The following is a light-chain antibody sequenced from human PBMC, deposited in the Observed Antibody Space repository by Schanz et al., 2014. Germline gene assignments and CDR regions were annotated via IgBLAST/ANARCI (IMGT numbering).Light chain of an antibody. CDR2: EGS. V-gene: IGLV2-23*01. Sequence: QSAPTQPASVSASPGQSITMSCTGTSNDIGSYNLVSWYQQHPGKAPKLMIYEGSKRPSGVSDRFSGSKSANTASLTISGLQAEDEAHYYCSSYAGSSTVVFGGGTKLTVL. J-gene: IGLJ2*01. CDR1: SNDIGSYNL. CDR3: SSYAGSSTVV.